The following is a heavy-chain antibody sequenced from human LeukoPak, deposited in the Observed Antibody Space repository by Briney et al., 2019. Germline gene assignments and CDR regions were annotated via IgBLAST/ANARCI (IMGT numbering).Heavy chain of an antibody. D-gene: IGHD2-2*01. CDR2: MNSNSGNT. CDR1: GYTFTSYD. V-gene: IGHV1-8*01. Sequence: GASVKVSCKASGYTFTSYDINWVRQATGQGLEWMGWMNSNSGNTGYAQKFQGRVTMTRNTSISTAYMELSSLRSEDTAVYYCARGPRYCSSTSCFYYFDYWGQGTLVTVSS. J-gene: IGHJ4*02. CDR3: ARGPRYCSSTSCFYYFDY.